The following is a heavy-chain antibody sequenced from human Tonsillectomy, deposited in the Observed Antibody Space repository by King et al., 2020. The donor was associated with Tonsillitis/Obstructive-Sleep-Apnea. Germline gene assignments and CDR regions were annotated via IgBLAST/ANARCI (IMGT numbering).Heavy chain of an antibody. V-gene: IGHV3-9*01. J-gene: IGHJ4*02. CDR2: ISWNSGSI. CDR3: AKDLYYYDSRGAFDY. D-gene: IGHD3-22*01. Sequence: VQLVESGGGLVQPGRSLRLYCAASGFTFDDYAMHWVRQAPGKGLEWVSGISWNSGSIGYADSVKGRFTISRDNAKNSLYLQMNSLRAEDTALYYCAKDLYYYDSRGAFDYWGQGTLVTVSS. CDR1: GFTFDDYA.